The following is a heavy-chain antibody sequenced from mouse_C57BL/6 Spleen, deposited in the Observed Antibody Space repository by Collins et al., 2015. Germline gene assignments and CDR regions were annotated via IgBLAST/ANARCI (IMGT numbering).Heavy chain of an antibody. CDR1: GYTFTSYW. CDR3: ARGPITTVVGYFDY. CDR2: IDPSDSET. D-gene: IGHD1-1*01. Sequence: QVQLQQAWGWAGEAWASVKLSCKASGYTFTSYWMHWVKQRPIQGLEWIGNIDPSDSETHYNQKFKDKATLTVDKSSSTAYMQLSSLTSEDSAVYYCARGPITTVVGYFDYWGQGTTLTVSS. J-gene: IGHJ2*01. V-gene: IGHV1-52*01.